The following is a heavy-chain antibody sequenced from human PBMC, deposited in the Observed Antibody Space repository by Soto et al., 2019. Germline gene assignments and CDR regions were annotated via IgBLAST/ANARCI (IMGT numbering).Heavy chain of an antibody. V-gene: IGHV5-51*01. CDR2: IFPGDSDT. Sequence: GELLKISWKGSGYSFTSNWIGWVRQMPGKGLEWMGFIFPGDSDTTYSPSFQGQVTISADKSISTAYLHWSSLKASDTAMYYCARRGGCSGGRCYDNWGQGTLVTVSS. CDR3: ARRGGCSGGRCYDN. CDR1: GYSFTSNW. J-gene: IGHJ4*02. D-gene: IGHD2-15*01.